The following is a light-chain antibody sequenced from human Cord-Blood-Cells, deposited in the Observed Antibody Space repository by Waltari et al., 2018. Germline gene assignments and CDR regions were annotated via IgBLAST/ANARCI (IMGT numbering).Light chain of an antibody. Sequence: QSALTQPASVSVSPGQSITISCTGTSSDVGGYNYVPWYQQHPGKAPKLMIHDVSNRPSGVSNRFSGSKSGNTASLTISGLQAEDEADYYCSSYTSSSTYVFGTGTKVTVL. CDR2: DVS. CDR3: SSYTSSSTYV. J-gene: IGLJ1*01. V-gene: IGLV2-14*03. CDR1: SSDVGGYNY.